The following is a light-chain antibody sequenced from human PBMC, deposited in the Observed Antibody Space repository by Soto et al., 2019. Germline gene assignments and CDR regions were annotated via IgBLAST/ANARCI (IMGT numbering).Light chain of an antibody. CDR3: CSYAGSNTLV. CDR2: DVS. V-gene: IGLV2-11*01. CDR1: SSDVGGYNY. Sequence: QSVLTQPRSVSGSPGQSVTISCTGTSSDVGGYNYVSWYQQHPGKAPKLMIYDVSKRPSGVPDRFSGSKSDNTASLTISGLQADDEADYYCCSYAGSNTLVFGGGTKLTVL. J-gene: IGLJ2*01.